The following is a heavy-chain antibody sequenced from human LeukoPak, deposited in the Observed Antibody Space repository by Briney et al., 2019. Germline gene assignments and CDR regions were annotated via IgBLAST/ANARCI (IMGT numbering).Heavy chain of an antibody. J-gene: IGHJ5*02. D-gene: IGHD2/OR15-2a*01. CDR1: GFTFSSYA. CDR3: VKGLSTVDWFDP. CDR2: ISGSSGST. Sequence: PGGSLRLSCAASGFTFSSYAMSWVRQAPGRGLEWVSTISGSSGSTYYADSVKGRFTISRDNSKNTLYLQMNSLRAEDTAVYYCVKGLSTVDWFDPWGQGTLVTVST. V-gene: IGHV3-23*01.